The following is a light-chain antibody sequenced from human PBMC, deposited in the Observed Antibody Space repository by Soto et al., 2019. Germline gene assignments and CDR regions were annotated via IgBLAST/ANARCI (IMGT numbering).Light chain of an antibody. CDR2: EVS. CDR3: CSYAGSYTYV. CDR1: SXNVGSYNL. V-gene: IGLV2-23*02. J-gene: IGLJ1*01. Sequence: QSVLTQPASVSGSPGQSVTISCTGTSXNVGSYNLVSWYQQHPGKAPKLMIYEVSKRPSGVSNRFSGSKSGNTASLTISGLQAEDEADYHCCSYAGSYTYVFVPGTKVTVL.